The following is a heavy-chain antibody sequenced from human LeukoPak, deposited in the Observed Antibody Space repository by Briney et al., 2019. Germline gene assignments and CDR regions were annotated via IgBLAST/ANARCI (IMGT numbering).Heavy chain of an antibody. V-gene: IGHV3-23*01. CDR3: AKRMATISGIPQYYFDY. D-gene: IGHD5-24*01. J-gene: IGHJ4*02. Sequence: PGGSLRLSCAASGFTFSSYAMSWVRQAPGKGMGWASGLVGSGSNTNYADSVKGRFTISRDNSKNTLYLQMKSLRAEDTAVYYCAKRMATISGIPQYYFDYWGQGTLVTVSS. CDR2: LVGSGSNT. CDR1: GFTFSSYA.